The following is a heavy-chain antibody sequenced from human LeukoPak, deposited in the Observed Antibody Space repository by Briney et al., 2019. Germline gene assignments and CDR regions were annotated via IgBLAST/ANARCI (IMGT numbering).Heavy chain of an antibody. J-gene: IGHJ5*02. Sequence: SVNVSCKASGGTFSSYAISWVRQAPGQGLEWMGGIIPIFGTANYAQKFQGRVTITADESTSTAYMELSSLRSEDTAVYYCARHSISGGYDYVWGSYRDSSWGQGTLVTVSS. D-gene: IGHD3-16*02. CDR3: ARHSISGGYDYVWGSYRDSS. CDR1: GGTFSSYA. CDR2: IIPIFGTA. V-gene: IGHV1-69*13.